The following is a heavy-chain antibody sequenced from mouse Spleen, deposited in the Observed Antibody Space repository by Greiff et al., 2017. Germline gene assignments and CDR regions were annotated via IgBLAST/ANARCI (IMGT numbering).Heavy chain of an antibody. Sequence: VKLQQPGAELVKPGASVKLSCKASGYTFTSYWMHWVKQRPGQGLEWIGMIHPNSGSTNYNEKFKSKATLTVDKSSSTAYMQLSSLTSEDSAVYYCAREGDYGSSYRYWYFDVWGAGTTVTVSS. J-gene: IGHJ1*01. CDR3: AREGDYGSSYRYWYFDV. V-gene: IGHV1-64*01. CDR2: IHPNSGST. CDR1: GYTFTSYW. D-gene: IGHD1-1*01.